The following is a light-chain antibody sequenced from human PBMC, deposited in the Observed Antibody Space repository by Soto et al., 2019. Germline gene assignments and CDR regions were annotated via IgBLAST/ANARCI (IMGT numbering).Light chain of an antibody. J-gene: IGKJ2*01. V-gene: IGKV1-5*03. Sequence: DLQMTQSPSTLSAFVGDRVTITCRASQCVNNLLAWYQQKPGKDPNLLIFQASTLATGVPSRFSGIGAETDFNLSLSCLQPDDLATSYWQHYDVYPYTFGQGTKLEIK. CDR2: QAS. CDR1: QCVNNL. CDR3: QHYDVYPYT.